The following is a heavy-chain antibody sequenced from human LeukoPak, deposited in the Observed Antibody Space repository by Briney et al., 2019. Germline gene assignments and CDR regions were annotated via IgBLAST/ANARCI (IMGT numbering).Heavy chain of an antibody. D-gene: IGHD1-26*01. V-gene: IGHV3-30-3*01. J-gene: IGHJ4*02. CDR3: ATPQGSYLLFDY. Sequence: GGSLRLCCAASGFTFSSYAMHWVRQAPGKGLEWVAVISYDGSNKYYADSVKGRFTISRDNSKNTLYLQMNSLRAEDTAVYYCATPQGSYLLFDYWGQGTLVTVSS. CDR1: GFTFSSYA. CDR2: ISYDGSNK.